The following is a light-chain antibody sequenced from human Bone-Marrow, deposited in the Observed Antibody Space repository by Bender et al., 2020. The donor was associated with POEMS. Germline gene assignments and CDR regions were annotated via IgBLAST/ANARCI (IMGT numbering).Light chain of an antibody. J-gene: IGLJ1*01. V-gene: IGLV2-14*02. Sequence: QSALTQPASVSGSPGQSITISCTGTGSDIGSHIFVSWYQQHPGKVPRLIIYEGSKRPSGISNRFSASKSGNTASLTISGLQAEDEADYYCSSSTSTTSISTYVFGTGTRVIVL. CDR1: GSDIGSHIF. CDR2: EGS. CDR3: SSSTSTTSISTYV.